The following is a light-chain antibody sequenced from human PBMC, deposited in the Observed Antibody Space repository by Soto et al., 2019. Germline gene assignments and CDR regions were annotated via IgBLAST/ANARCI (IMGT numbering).Light chain of an antibody. J-gene: IGKJ1*01. Sequence: DIQITQSPSPQSASVGDRVPTTSLARQSADSWVAWYRQKSGKTPKLPVYKVASLESGVPSRFSGSGSGTEFTVTISSLQPDDFATQYYQQHDADPLTFGQRTKVEIK. CDR1: QSADSW. CDR2: KVA. CDR3: QQHDADPLT. V-gene: IGKV1-5*03.